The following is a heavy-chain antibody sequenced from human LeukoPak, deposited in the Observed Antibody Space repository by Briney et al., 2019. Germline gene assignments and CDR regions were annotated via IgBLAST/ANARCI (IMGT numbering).Heavy chain of an antibody. CDR2: IYTSGST. CDR3: ANYRRNVPYYMDV. CDR1: GGSFVRKY. Sequence: SETLSLTCPFSGGSFVRKYWSWIRQPPGKGLEWIGYIYTSGSTNFNPTLSSRVAMSIDTSKNQFSLKVYSVIAADTAVYYCANYRRNVPYYMDVWGKGTTVIVSS. J-gene: IGHJ6*03. V-gene: IGHV4-4*09. D-gene: IGHD4-11*01.